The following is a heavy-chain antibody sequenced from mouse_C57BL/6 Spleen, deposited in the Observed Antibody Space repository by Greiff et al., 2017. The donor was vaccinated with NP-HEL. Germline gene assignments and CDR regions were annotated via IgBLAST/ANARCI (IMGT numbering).Heavy chain of an antibody. V-gene: IGHV1-81*01. CDR3: FYYDYDYAMDY. CDR2: IYPRSGNT. J-gene: IGHJ4*01. Sequence: VKLVESGAELARPGASVKLSCKASGYTFTSYGISWVKQRTGQGLEWIGEIYPRSGNTYYNEKFKGKATLTADKSSSTAYMELRSLTSEDSAVYFCFYYDYDYAMDYWGQGTSVTVSS. CDR1: GYTFTSYG. D-gene: IGHD2-4*01.